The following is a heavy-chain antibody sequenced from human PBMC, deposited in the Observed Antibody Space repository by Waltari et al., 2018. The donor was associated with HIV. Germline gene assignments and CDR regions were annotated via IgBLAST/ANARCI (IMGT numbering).Heavy chain of an antibody. D-gene: IGHD4-17*01. V-gene: IGHV1-69*04. J-gene: IGHJ6*02. CDR3: ASSMTTVVTRYYYGRDV. CDR1: GGTFSSYA. Sequence: QVQLVQSGAEVKKPGSSVKVSCKASGGTFSSYAISWVRQAPGQGLEWMGRIIPILGIANYAQKFQGRVTITADKSTSTAYMELSSLRSEDTAVYYCASSMTTVVTRYYYGRDVWGQGTTVTVSS. CDR2: IIPILGIA.